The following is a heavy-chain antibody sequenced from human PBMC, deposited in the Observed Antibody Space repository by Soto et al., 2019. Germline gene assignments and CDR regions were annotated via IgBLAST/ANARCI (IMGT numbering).Heavy chain of an antibody. CDR3: ARRSSSEPGAFDI. CDR1: GYRFSTFW. D-gene: IGHD6-6*01. V-gene: IGHV5-51*01. Sequence: PGESLKISCKGSGYRFSTFWIGWVRQMPGKGLEWVAIIYPDQSRAMYSPAFQGQVTISVDKSISTAYLQWNSLKASDTAIYYCARRSSSEPGAFDIWGQGTMVTVSS. J-gene: IGHJ3*02. CDR2: IYPDQSRA.